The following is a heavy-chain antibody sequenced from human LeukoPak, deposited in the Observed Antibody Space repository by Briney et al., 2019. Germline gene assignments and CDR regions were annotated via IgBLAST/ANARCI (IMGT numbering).Heavy chain of an antibody. V-gene: IGHV3-48*02. J-gene: IGHJ3*02. CDR1: GFTFSSYS. CDR3: ARDSGFLDLNDDAFDI. D-gene: IGHD3-3*01. CDR2: ISSSSSTI. Sequence: GGSLRLSCAASGFTFSSYSMNWVRQAPGKGLEWVSYISSSSSTIYYADSVKGRFTISRDNAKNSLYLQMNSLRDEDTAVYYCARDSGFLDLNDDAFDIWGQGTMVTVSS.